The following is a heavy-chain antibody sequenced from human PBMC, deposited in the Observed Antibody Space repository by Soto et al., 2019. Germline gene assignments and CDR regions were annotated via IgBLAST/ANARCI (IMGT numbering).Heavy chain of an antibody. D-gene: IGHD4-17*01. V-gene: IGHV4-34*01. Sequence: QVQLQQWGAGLLKPSETLSLTCAVYGGSFSGYYWSWIRQPPGKGLEWIGEINHSGSTNYNPSLKSRVTISVDTSKNQFSLKLSSVPAADTAVYYCARCPETGDYESTRPGSFDYWGQGTLVTVSS. J-gene: IGHJ4*02. CDR2: INHSGST. CDR3: ARCPETGDYESTRPGSFDY. CDR1: GGSFSGYY.